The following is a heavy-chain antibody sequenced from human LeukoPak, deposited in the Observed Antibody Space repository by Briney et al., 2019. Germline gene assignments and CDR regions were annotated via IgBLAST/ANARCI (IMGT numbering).Heavy chain of an antibody. CDR3: ATGGSLSYYESSGLGADF. CDR1: GYTFTNYY. D-gene: IGHD3-22*01. V-gene: IGHV1-2*02. J-gene: IGHJ4*02. Sequence: ASVNVSCKASGYTFTNYYIHWVRQAPGQGLEWMGWINPNSGRTNYAQKFQGRVTMTRDTSISTAYMELSRLRSDDTAVFYCATGGSLSYYESSGLGADFWGQGTLVTVSS. CDR2: INPNSGRT.